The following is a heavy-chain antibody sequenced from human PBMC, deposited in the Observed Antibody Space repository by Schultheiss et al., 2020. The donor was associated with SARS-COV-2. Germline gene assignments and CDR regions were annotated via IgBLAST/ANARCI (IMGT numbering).Heavy chain of an antibody. CDR3: AKVGDSSSWYESDY. J-gene: IGHJ4*02. D-gene: IGHD6-13*01. Sequence: GGSLRLSCSASGFTFSSYAMHWVRQAPGKGLEYVSAISSNGGSTYYADSVKGRFTISRDNSKNTLSLHMNSLRAEDTAVYYCAKVGDSSSWYESDYWGQGTLVTVSS. CDR2: ISSNGGST. CDR1: GFTFSSYA. V-gene: IGHV3-64*04.